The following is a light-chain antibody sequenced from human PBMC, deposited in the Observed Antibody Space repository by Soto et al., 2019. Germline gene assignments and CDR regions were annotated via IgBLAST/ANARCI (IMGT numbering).Light chain of an antibody. CDR1: SSDVGGYNY. CDR2: DVS. Sequence: QSALTQPASVSGSPGQSITISCTGTSSDVGGYNYVSWYQQQPGKAPKLMIYDVSNRPSGVSNRFSGSKSGNTASLTISGLQAEDEAVYYRSSYTSSSTLVVFDGGTKLTVL. V-gene: IGLV2-14*01. CDR3: SSYTSSSTLVV. J-gene: IGLJ2*01.